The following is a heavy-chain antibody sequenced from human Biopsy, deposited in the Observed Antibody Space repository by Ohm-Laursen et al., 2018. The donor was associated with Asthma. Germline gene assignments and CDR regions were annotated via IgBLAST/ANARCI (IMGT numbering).Heavy chain of an antibody. D-gene: IGHD2-15*01. CDR2: ISYDANVA. Sequence: SLRLSCTASGLVFRTFGMHWVRQAPGKGLEWVTFISYDANVAYYADSVKCRFSIPRDNSANTPFLDVSDLRDDDTAIYYCATDFPCTGGRCCLGYWGQGTQVTVSS. CDR3: ATDFPCTGGRCCLGY. CDR1: GLVFRTFG. J-gene: IGHJ4*02. V-gene: IGHV3-30*03.